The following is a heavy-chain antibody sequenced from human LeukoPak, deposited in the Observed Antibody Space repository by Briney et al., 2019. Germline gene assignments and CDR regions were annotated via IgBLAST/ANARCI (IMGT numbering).Heavy chain of an antibody. J-gene: IGHJ4*02. CDR1: GGSIRTYY. CDR3: ARDSHWGVPFDY. V-gene: IGHV4-59*12. CDR2: ISYSGST. Sequence: SETLSLTCTVSGGSIRTYYWSWIRQPPGRGLEWIGYISYSGSTDYNPSLKSRVTMSLDTSKNQISLRLSSVTAADTAVYYCARDSHWGVPFDYWGQGTLVTVSS. D-gene: IGHD7-27*01.